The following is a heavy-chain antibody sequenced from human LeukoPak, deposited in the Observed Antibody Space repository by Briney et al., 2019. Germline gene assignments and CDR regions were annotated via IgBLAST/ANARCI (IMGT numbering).Heavy chain of an antibody. V-gene: IGHV1-69*04. CDR2: IIPILAIA. J-gene: IGHJ4*02. CDR1: GGTFSSYA. CDR3: ARGSYCSSTSCRWYYFDY. D-gene: IGHD2-2*01. Sequence: ASVKVSCKSSGGTFSSYAISWVRQAPGQGLEWMGRIIPILAIANYAQKFQERVSITRDMSTSTAYMELSSLGSEDTAVYYCARGSYCSSTSCRWYYFDYWGQGTLVTVSS.